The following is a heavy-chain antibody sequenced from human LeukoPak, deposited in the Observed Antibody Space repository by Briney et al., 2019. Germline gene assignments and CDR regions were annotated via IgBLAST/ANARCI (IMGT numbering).Heavy chain of an antibody. CDR3: ASLFRDDVFDI. Sequence: GESLRISCKGSGYSFTSYWISWVRQMPGKGLEWMGRVDPSDSYTNYSPSFQGHVSISADKSISTAYLQWRSLKASDTAMYYCASLFRDDVFDIWDQGTMVTVSS. V-gene: IGHV5-10-1*01. J-gene: IGHJ3*02. CDR2: VDPSDSYT. CDR1: GYSFTSYW. D-gene: IGHD3-10*01.